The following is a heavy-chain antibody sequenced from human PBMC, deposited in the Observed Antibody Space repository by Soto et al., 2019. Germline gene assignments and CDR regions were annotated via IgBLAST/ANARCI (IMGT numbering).Heavy chain of an antibody. CDR3: ARVDGDFDY. J-gene: IGHJ4*02. CDR2: ISSSSSTI. Sequence: PGGSLRLSCAASGFTFSSYSMNWVRQAPGKGLEWVSYISSSSSTIYYADSVKGRFTISRDNAKNSLYLQMNSLGDEDTAVYYCARVDGDFDYWGQGTLVTVSS. V-gene: IGHV3-48*02. D-gene: IGHD4-17*01. CDR1: GFTFSSYS.